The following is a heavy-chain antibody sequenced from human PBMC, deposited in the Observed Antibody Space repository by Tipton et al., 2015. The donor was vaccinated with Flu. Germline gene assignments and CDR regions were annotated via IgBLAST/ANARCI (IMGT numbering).Heavy chain of an antibody. CDR2: IYYSGST. V-gene: IGHV4-39*07. Sequence: TLSLTCTVSGGSISSTNYYWGWVRQPPGRGLEWIGGIYYSGSTYYNPSLKSRVTISLDTSKKQLSRKMTSVTAADTAVYYCAIARVDVSGHYIPLRLLSYCFDYWGQGTLVTVSS. CDR1: GGSISSTNYY. D-gene: IGHD3-22*01. CDR3: AIARVDVSGHYIPLRLLSYCFDY. J-gene: IGHJ4*02.